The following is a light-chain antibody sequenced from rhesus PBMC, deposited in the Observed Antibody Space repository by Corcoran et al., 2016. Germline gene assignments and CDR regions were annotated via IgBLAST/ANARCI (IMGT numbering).Light chain of an antibody. CDR3: IQAFNFPPT. Sequence: DIVMTQTPLSLPVTRGEPASISCRASQSLAASEDGNTYLEWYLQNPGQSPEVLIYGVSYRASGVPDRFSGSGSDIGFTLEIRRVQAKVFGFCNYIQAFNFPPTFSQGAKVDIK. J-gene: IGKJ1*01. V-gene: IGKV2-104*01. CDR2: GVS. CDR1: QSLAASEDGNTY.